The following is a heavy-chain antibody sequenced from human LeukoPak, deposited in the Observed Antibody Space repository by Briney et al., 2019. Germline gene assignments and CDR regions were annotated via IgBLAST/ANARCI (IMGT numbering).Heavy chain of an antibody. CDR1: GGSFSGYY. D-gene: IGHD3-3*01. Sequence: SETLSLTCAVYGGSFSGYYWSWIRQPPGKGLEWIGEINHSGSTNYNPSLKSRVTISVDTSKNQFSLKLSSVTAADTAVYYCARARTDFWSGYYVDYWGQGALVTVSS. V-gene: IGHV4-34*01. CDR3: ARARTDFWSGYYVDY. J-gene: IGHJ4*02. CDR2: INHSGST.